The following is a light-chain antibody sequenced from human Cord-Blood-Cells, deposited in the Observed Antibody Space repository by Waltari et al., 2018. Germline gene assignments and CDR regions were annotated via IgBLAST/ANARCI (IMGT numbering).Light chain of an antibody. CDR1: QSVLYSSNNKNY. Sequence: DIVMTQSPASLAVSLGEGATINCKSSQSVLYSSNNKNYLAWYQQKPGQPPKLLIYWASTRESGVPDRFSGSGSGTDFTLTISSLQAEDVAVYYCQQYYSTPWTFGQGTKVEIK. CDR3: QQYYSTPWT. CDR2: WAS. J-gene: IGKJ1*01. V-gene: IGKV4-1*01.